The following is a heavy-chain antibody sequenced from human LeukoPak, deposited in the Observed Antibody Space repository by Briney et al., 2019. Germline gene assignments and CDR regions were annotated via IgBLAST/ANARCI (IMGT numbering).Heavy chain of an antibody. CDR1: GGSISSGSYY. V-gene: IGHV4-61*02. J-gene: IGHJ6*03. CDR3: ARDLRQQLGQYYYYYYMDV. Sequence: PSETLSLTCTVSGGSISSGSYYWSWIRQPAGKGLEWIGRIYTSGSTNYNPSLKSRVTISVDTPKNQFSLKLSSVTAADTAVYYCARDLRQQLGQYYYYYYMDVWGKGTTVTVSS. CDR2: IYTSGST. D-gene: IGHD6-13*01.